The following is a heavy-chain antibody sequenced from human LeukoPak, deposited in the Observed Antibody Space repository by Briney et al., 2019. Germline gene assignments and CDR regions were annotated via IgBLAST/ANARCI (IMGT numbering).Heavy chain of an antibody. J-gene: IGHJ4*02. CDR1: GFTVSSNY. CDR3: ARSSSIAARYFDY. V-gene: IGHV3-66*02. Sequence: GGSLRLSCAASGFTVSSNYMSWVHQAPGKGLEWVSVIYSGGSTYYADSVRGRFTISRDNSKNTLYLQMNSLRAEDTAVYYCARSSSIAARYFDYWGQGTLVTVSS. CDR2: IYSGGST. D-gene: IGHD6-6*01.